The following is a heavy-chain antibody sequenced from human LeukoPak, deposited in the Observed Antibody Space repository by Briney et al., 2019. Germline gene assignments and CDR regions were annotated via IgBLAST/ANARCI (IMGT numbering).Heavy chain of an antibody. Sequence: SETLSLTCTVSGGSISSYYWSWIRQPPGKGLEWIGYIYYSGSTYYNPSLKSRVTISVDTSKNQFSLKLTSVTAADTAVYYCARGFPYCTNGVCSWGQGILVTVSS. V-gene: IGHV4-59*08. J-gene: IGHJ5*02. CDR3: ARGFPYCTNGVCS. CDR2: IYYSGST. D-gene: IGHD2-8*01. CDR1: GGSISSYY.